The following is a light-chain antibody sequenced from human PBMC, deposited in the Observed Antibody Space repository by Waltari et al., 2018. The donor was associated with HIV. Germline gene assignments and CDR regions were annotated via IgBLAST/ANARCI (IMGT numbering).Light chain of an antibody. J-gene: IGLJ3*02. CDR2: DDN. CDR3: QVWDTTTDQWV. CDR1: NIGSKS. Sequence: SYVLTQPPSVSVDPGETARITCGGTNIGSKSVQWYQQKPGQAPVLVLYDDNDRPSGLPERFSGASSGNTATLTSSRVEAGDEADYYCQVWDTTTDQWVFGGGTELAVL. V-gene: IGLV3-21*02.